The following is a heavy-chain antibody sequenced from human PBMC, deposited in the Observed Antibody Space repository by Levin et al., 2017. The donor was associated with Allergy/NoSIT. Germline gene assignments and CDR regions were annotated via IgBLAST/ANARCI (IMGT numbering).Heavy chain of an antibody. D-gene: IGHD2-21*02. V-gene: IGHV3-30*03. CDR3: ARAGDMDY. CDR1: GFTFTTYG. J-gene: IGHJ4*02. CDR2: ITPDGNNK. Sequence: GGSLRLSCAASGFTFTTYGMHWVRQAPGKGLEWVAIITPDGNNKYYAASVKGRFTISRDNSKNTVHLHMNSLTPDDTAFYYCARAGDMDYWGQGTLVTVSS.